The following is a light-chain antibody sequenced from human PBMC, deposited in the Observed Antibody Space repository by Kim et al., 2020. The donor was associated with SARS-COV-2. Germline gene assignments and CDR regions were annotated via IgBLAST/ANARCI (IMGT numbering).Light chain of an antibody. V-gene: IGKV3-20*01. CDR1: QSISSAL. J-gene: IGKJ4*01. Sequence: LSPGETATLSCGASQSISSALLAWYQQRPGQAPRLLMSGASIRATGIPDRFSGSGSGTDFTLTISRLETDDFAVYYCQQYGTTPLTFGGGTKVEI. CDR3: QQYGTTPLT. CDR2: GAS.